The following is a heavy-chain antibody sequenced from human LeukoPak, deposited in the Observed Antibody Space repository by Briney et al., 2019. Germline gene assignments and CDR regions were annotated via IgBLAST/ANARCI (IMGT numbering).Heavy chain of an antibody. CDR1: GGTFSSYE. CDR2: ISSSGTTI. D-gene: IGHD3-10*01. V-gene: IGHV3-48*03. Sequence: GGSLRLSCAASGGTFSSYEMNWVRQAPGKGLEWVSYISSSGTTIYYAASVKGRFTISRDNAKNSLYLQMNSLRAEDTAVYYCARGYGSGSSHIDYWGQGTLVTVSS. J-gene: IGHJ4*02. CDR3: ARGYGSGSSHIDY.